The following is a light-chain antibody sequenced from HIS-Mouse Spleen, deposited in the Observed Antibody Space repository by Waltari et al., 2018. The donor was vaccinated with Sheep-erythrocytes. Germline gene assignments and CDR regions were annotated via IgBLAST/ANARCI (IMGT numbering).Light chain of an antibody. CDR2: EGS. V-gene: IGLV2-23*01. Sequence: QSALTQPASVSGSPGQSIPTPCTGTSSDVGSYNPYSWSQQHPGKAPNLLIYEGSKRPSGVSNRFSGSKSGNTASLTISGLQAEDEADYYCCSYAGSSTPWVFGGGTKLTVL. CDR1: SSDVGSYNP. J-gene: IGLJ3*02. CDR3: CSYAGSSTPWV.